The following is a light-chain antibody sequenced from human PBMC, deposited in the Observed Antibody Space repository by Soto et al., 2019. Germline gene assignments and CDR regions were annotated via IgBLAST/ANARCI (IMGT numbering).Light chain of an antibody. CDR3: QQYNDWPQT. J-gene: IGKJ1*01. CDR1: QSVSNNY. Sequence: EIVLTQSPGTLSLSPGERATLSCRASQSVSNNYLAWYQQKPGQAPRLLIYGASNRATGIPDRFSGSGSGTDFALTISSLQSEDFAIYYCQQYNDWPQTFGQGTRVEIK. V-gene: IGKV3-20*01. CDR2: GAS.